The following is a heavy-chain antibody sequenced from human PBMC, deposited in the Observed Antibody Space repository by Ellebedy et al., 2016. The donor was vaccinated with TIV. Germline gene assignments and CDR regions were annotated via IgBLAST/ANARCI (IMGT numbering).Heavy chain of an antibody. Sequence: GESLKISCAASGFTFDNHAMSWVRQAPGKGLEWVSAISGRGVYTKYADSVKGRFTISSDDPKNTVDLHMRSLRAEDTAMYYCARGTQVAGSAYSLIDYWGQGTLVTVSS. J-gene: IGHJ4*02. CDR3: ARGTQVAGSAYSLIDY. D-gene: IGHD6-19*01. CDR2: ISGRGVYT. V-gene: IGHV3-23*01. CDR1: GFTFDNHA.